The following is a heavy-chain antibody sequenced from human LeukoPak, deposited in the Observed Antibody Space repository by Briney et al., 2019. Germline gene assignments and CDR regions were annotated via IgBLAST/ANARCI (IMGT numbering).Heavy chain of an antibody. Sequence: PGGSLRLSCVASGFTFSSYGMHWVRQAPGKGLEWVAVISYDGSNKYYADSVKGRFTISRDNSKNTLYLQMNSLRAEDTAVYYCARGLTGTTSGYFDYWGQGTLVTVSS. CDR2: ISYDGSNK. D-gene: IGHD1-20*01. J-gene: IGHJ4*02. CDR1: GFTFSSYG. V-gene: IGHV3-30*19. CDR3: ARGLTGTTSGYFDY.